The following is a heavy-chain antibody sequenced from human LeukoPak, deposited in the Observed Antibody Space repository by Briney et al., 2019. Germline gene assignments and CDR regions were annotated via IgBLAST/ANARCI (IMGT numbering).Heavy chain of an antibody. CDR3: ARDYGDYLTYGDAFDI. CDR2: IYTSGST. J-gene: IGHJ3*02. V-gene: IGHV4-61*02. Sequence: SETLSLTCTVSGGSISSGSYYWSWIRQPAGKRLEWIGRIYTSGSTNYNPSLKSRVTISVDTSKNQFSLKLSSVTAVDTAVYYCARDYGDYLTYGDAFDIWGQGTMVTVSS. CDR1: GGSISSGSYY. D-gene: IGHD4-17*01.